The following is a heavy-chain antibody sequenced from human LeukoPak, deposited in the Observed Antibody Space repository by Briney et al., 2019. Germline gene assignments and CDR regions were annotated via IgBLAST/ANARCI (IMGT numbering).Heavy chain of an antibody. Sequence: SETLSLTCAVYGGSFSGYYWSWIRQPPGKGLEWIGEINHSGSTNYSPSLKSRVTISVDTSKNQFSLKLSSVTAADTAVYYCARGLYGFKFHYWGQGTLVTVSS. CDR1: GGSFSGYY. D-gene: IGHD3-10*01. V-gene: IGHV4-34*01. J-gene: IGHJ4*02. CDR2: INHSGST. CDR3: ARGLYGFKFHY.